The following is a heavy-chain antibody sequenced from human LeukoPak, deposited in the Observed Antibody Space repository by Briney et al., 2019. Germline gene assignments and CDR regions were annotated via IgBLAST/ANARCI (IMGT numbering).Heavy chain of an antibody. J-gene: IGHJ5*02. V-gene: IGHV1-24*01. CDR3: ATESPRRQYYYDPNWFDP. Sequence: ASVRVSCKVSGYTLTELSMHWVRQAPGKGLEWMGGFDPEDGETIYAQKFQGRVTMTEDTSTDTAYMELSSLRSEDTAVYYCATESPRRQYYYDPNWFDPWGQGTLVTVSS. D-gene: IGHD3-22*01. CDR1: GYTLTELS. CDR2: FDPEDGET.